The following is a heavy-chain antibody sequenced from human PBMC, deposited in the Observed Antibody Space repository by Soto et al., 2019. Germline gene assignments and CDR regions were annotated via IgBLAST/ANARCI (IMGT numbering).Heavy chain of an antibody. D-gene: IGHD1-1*01. Sequence: GSLRLSCAASGFTFSSYAMSWVRQAPGKGLEWVSAISGSGGSTYYADSVKGRFTIPRDNSKNTLYLQMNSLRAEDTAVYYCAKSTTDTGYFDYWGQGTLVTVSS. V-gene: IGHV3-23*01. J-gene: IGHJ4*02. CDR1: GFTFSSYA. CDR3: AKSTTDTGYFDY. CDR2: ISGSGGST.